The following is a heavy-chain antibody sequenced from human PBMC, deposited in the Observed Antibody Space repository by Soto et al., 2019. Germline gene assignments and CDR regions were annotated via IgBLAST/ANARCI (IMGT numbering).Heavy chain of an antibody. CDR3: AKSTADFWRPLASY. CDR1: GFTFSSYA. V-gene: IGHV3-23*01. CDR2: ISGSGGST. D-gene: IGHD3-3*01. J-gene: IGHJ4*02. Sequence: PGGSLRLSCAASGFTFSSYAMSWVRQAPGKGLEWVSAISGSGGSTYYADSVKGRFTISRDNSKNTLYLQMNSLRAEDTADYYWAKSTADFWRPLASYWGQGTLVPVPP.